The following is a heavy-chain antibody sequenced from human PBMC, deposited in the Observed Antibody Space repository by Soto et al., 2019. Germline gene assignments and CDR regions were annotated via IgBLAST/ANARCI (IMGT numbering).Heavy chain of an antibody. J-gene: IGHJ4*02. CDR1: GFTFRNYG. V-gene: IGHV3-23*01. Sequence: EVQLLEAGGGLVQPGESLRLSCAASGFTFRNYGMSWVRQAPGKGLEWLSAIIGIGDTAYYGESVRGRFTISRDNSKNTLYLQLNDLGAEDTDIYYCAKDYDFGDSLPFDYWGQGTLVTVSS. CDR2: IIGIGDTA. CDR3: AKDYDFGDSLPFDY. D-gene: IGHD4-17*01.